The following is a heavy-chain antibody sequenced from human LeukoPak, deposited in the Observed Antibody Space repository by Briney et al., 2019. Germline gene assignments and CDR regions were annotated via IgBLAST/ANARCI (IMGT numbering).Heavy chain of an antibody. CDR3: ARTLWFGELLGLDY. J-gene: IGHJ4*02. V-gene: IGHV1-69*06. Sequence: GASVKVSCKASGGTFSSYAISWVRQAPGQGLEWMGGIIPIFGTANYAQKFQGRVTITADKSTSTAYMELSSLRSEDTAVYYCARTLWFGELLGLDYWGQGTLVTVSS. CDR2: IIPIFGTA. D-gene: IGHD3-10*01. CDR1: GGTFSSYA.